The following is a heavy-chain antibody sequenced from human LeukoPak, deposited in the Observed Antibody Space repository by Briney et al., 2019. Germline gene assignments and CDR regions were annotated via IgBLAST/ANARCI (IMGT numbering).Heavy chain of an antibody. CDR2: IYYSGST. D-gene: IGHD6-13*01. V-gene: IGHV4-59*01. Sequence: PSETLSLTCTVSGGSLSSYYWSWIRQPPGKGLEWIGYIYYSGSTNYNPSLKSRVTISVDTSKNQFSLKLSSVTAADTAVYYCAREGIAAAGTYNWFDPWGQGTLVTVSS. J-gene: IGHJ5*02. CDR1: GGSLSSYY. CDR3: AREGIAAAGTYNWFDP.